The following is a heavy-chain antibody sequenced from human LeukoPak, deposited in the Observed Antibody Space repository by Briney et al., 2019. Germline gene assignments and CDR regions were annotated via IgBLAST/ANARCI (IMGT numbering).Heavy chain of an antibody. CDR3: ARERNCGGDCYSSWFDL. V-gene: IGHV4-31*03. Sequence: SQTLSLTCTVSGGSISSGGYYRSWIRQHQGKDLEWIGYMHYSGSTFSSSSLQSRVPISLDTSKNQFSLKLSSVTAADTAVYYCARERNCGGDCYSSWFDLWGQGTLITVSS. J-gene: IGHJ5*02. CDR2: MHYSGST. CDR1: GGSISSGGYY. D-gene: IGHD2-21*02.